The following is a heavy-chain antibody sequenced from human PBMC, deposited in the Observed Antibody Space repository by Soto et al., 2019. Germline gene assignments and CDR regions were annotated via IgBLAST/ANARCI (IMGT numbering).Heavy chain of an antibody. V-gene: IGHV3-30-3*01. D-gene: IGHD3-10*01. CDR1: GFTFSSYA. CDR2: ISYDGSNK. Sequence: PGGSLRLSCAASGFTFSSYAMHWVRQAPGKGLEWVAVISYDGSNKYYADSVKGRFTISRDNSKNTLYLQMNSLRAEDTAVYYCARDHMVRGVNYYYYYGMDVWGQGTTVTVSS. J-gene: IGHJ6*02. CDR3: ARDHMVRGVNYYYYYGMDV.